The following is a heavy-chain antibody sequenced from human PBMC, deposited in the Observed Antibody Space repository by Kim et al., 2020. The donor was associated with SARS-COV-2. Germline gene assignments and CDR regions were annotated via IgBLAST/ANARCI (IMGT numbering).Heavy chain of an antibody. Sequence: GGSLRLSCAASGFSFTNHPLNWVRQAPGKGLEWVSSISGSATQIYYADSVTGRFTISRDNAKKIVFLQMNGLTAEDTGLYFCALGGSYYTLDVWGLGTPVTVSS. J-gene: IGHJ4*02. V-gene: IGHV3-21*01. CDR2: ISGSATQI. CDR3: ALGGSYYTLDV. D-gene: IGHD1-26*01. CDR1: GFSFTNHP.